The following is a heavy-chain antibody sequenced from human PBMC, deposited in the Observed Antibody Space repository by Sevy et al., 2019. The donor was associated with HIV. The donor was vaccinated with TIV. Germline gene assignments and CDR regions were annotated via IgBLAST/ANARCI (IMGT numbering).Heavy chain of an antibody. CDR1: GFTFDDYA. V-gene: IGHV3-49*03. J-gene: IGHJ4*02. D-gene: IGHD5-12*01. Sequence: GGSLRLSCTTSGFTFDDYAMRWFRQAPGKGLEWVAFITRNSYEAYGGTTDYAASVKGRFIISRDDSKSIAHLQMNSLKTEDTAVYYCTRGLATADTPEYYFDYWGQGTLITVSS. CDR2: ITRNSYEAYGGTT. CDR3: TRGLATADTPEYYFDY.